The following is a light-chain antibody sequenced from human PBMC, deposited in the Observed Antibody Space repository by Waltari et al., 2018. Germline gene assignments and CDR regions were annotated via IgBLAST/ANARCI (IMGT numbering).Light chain of an antibody. CDR1: QSVSSNSHSKNY. Sequence: DIVMTHSPDSLAVSLGERAPLNRKSSQSVSSNSHSKNYLAWYQKKPGQPPKLLIYWASTRESGVPDRFSGSGSGTDFTLTISSLQAEDVAVYYCQQYDSPPYAFGQGTKLEIK. V-gene: IGKV4-1*01. CDR3: QQYDSPPYA. J-gene: IGKJ2*01. CDR2: WAS.